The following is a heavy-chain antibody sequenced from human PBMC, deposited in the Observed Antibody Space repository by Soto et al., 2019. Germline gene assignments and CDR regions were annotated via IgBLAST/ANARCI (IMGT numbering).Heavy chain of an antibody. J-gene: IGHJ6*02. D-gene: IGHD6-13*01. CDR1: DYTFTIKG. CDR3: ARDRTPGIAAAGPTPVNGMDV. Sequence: ASVTVPCRASDYTFTIKGINCVRQAPRQRHEWMGWISAYNGNTNYAQKLQGRVTMTTDTSTSTAYMELSSLRSEDTAVYYCARDRTPGIAAAGPTPVNGMDVWGQGTTVTVSS. V-gene: IGHV1-18*01. CDR2: ISAYNGNT.